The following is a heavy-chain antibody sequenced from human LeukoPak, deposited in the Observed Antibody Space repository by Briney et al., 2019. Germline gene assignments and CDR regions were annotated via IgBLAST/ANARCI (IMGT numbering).Heavy chain of an antibody. J-gene: IGHJ4*02. CDR1: GFTFSSYA. Sequence: GGPLRLSCAASGFTFSSYAMSWVRQAPGKGLEWVSAISGSGGSTYYADSVKGRFTISRDNSKNTLYLQMNSLRAEDTAVYYCAKMGHRSKKWPFDYWGQGTLVTVSS. CDR2: ISGSGGST. CDR3: AKMGHRSKKWPFDY. V-gene: IGHV3-23*01. D-gene: IGHD5-12*01.